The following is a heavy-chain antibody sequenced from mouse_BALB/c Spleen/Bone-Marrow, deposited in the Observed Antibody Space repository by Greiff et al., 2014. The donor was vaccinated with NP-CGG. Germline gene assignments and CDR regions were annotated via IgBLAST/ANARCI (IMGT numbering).Heavy chain of an antibody. CDR1: GYTFTSYY. CDR2: IYPGNVNT. J-gene: IGHJ1*01. CDR3: ARRYGYGDWYFDV. V-gene: IGHV1S56*01. Sequence: VKLVESGPELVKPGASVRISCKASGYTFTSYYIHWVKQRPGQGLEWIGWIYPGNVNTKYNEKFKGKATLTADKSSSTAYMQLSSLTSEDSAVYFCARRYGYGDWYFDVWGAGTTVTASS. D-gene: IGHD2-2*01.